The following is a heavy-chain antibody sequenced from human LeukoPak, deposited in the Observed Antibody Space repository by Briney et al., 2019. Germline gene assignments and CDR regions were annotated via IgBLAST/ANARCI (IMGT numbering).Heavy chain of an antibody. J-gene: IGHJ5*02. V-gene: IGHV4-59*01. CDR2: IYYSGST. CDR3: ARTYSSGFEGRPVFEDWFDP. CDR1: GGSISSYY. D-gene: IGHD6-19*01. Sequence: SETLSLTCTVSGGSISSYYWSWIRQPPGKGLEWVGYIYYSGSTNYNPSLKSRVTISVYTTKNQFSLKLSSVTAADTAVYYCARTYSSGFEGRPVFEDWFDPWGQGTLVTVSS.